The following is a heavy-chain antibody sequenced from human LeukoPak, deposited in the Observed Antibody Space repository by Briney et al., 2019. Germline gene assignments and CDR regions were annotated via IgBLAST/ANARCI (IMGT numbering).Heavy chain of an antibody. D-gene: IGHD2-2*02. CDR1: GFTFSSYA. V-gene: IGHV3-23*01. J-gene: IGHJ4*02. CDR2: ISGSGGST. Sequence: GGSLRLSCAASGFTFSSYAMSWVRQAPGKGLEWVSAISGSGGSTYYADSVKGRFTISRDNSKNTLYLQMNSLRAEDTAVYYCAKVSVVVPAAIKGSGAFDYWGQGTLVTVSS. CDR3: AKVSVVVPAAIKGSGAFDY.